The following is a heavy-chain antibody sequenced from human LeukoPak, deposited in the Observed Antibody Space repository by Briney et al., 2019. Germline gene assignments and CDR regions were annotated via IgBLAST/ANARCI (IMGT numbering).Heavy chain of an antibody. CDR1: GYTFIAYY. CDR2: FNPTTGGT. V-gene: IGHV1-2*02. J-gene: IGHJ6*02. Sequence: ASVKVSCKASGYTFIAYYMHWVRQATGQGLEWVGWFNPTTGGTKYAQKFQGRVTLTSDTSISTGYMELSRLRSDDTAVYYCANLMDVWGQGTTVTVSS. CDR3: ANLMDV.